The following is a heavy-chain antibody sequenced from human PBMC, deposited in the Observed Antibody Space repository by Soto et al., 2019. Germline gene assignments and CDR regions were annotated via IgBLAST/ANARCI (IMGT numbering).Heavy chain of an antibody. CDR2: INPNNGGT. V-gene: IGHV1-2*04. D-gene: IGHD3-10*01. Sequence: QVHLVQSGAEVKKPGASVRVSCKASGYSFTANSMHWVRQAPGEGLEWMGWINPNNGGTNYARKFQGWVTMTRDTSISTAYIDLTRLKSADTAVYYCEMQPSGVVYWGQGTLVTVSS. CDR3: EMQPSGVVY. CDR1: GYSFTANS. J-gene: IGHJ4*02.